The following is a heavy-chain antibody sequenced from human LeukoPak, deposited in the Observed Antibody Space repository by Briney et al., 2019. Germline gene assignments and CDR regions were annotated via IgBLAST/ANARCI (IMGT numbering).Heavy chain of an antibody. CDR3: ARDLGVVTAIPF. D-gene: IGHD2-21*02. V-gene: IGHV4-59*01. CDR2: IYYSGST. J-gene: IGHJ4*02. Sequence: PSETLSLTCTVSGVSISSYYWSWIRQPPGKGLEWIGYIYYSGSTNYNPSLKSRVTISVDTSKNQFSLKLSSVTAADTAVYYCARDLGVVTAIPFWGQGTLVTVSS. CDR1: GVSISSYY.